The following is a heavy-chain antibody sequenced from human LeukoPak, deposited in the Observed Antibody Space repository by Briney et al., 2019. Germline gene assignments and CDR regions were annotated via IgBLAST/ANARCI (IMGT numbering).Heavy chain of an antibody. V-gene: IGHV6-1*01. CDR1: GDSVSSNSAA. Sequence: SQTLSLTCAISGDSVSSNSAAWNRIRQSPSRGLEWLGRTYYRSKWYNDYAVSVKSRITINPDTSKNQFSLQLNSVTPEDTAVYYCARDPRHLSGYSYGYAFDIWGQGTMVTVSS. J-gene: IGHJ3*02. D-gene: IGHD5-18*01. CDR2: TYYRSKWYN. CDR3: ARDPRHLSGYSYGYAFDI.